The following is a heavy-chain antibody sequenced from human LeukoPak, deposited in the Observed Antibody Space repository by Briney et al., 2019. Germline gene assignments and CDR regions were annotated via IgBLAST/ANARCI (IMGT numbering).Heavy chain of an antibody. CDR2: IGVVSDT. CDR1: GFVFSRKD. Sequence: GGSLRLSCAASGFVFSRKDMHWIRQVRGKGLEWVSTIGVVSDTYYSDSVKGRFFISREDDKNSLYLQMNSLTAGDTGVYYCARGGRSSDTFDFGGQGTLVTVTS. J-gene: IGHJ4*02. D-gene: IGHD1-26*01. CDR3: ARGGRSSDTFDF. V-gene: IGHV3-13*01.